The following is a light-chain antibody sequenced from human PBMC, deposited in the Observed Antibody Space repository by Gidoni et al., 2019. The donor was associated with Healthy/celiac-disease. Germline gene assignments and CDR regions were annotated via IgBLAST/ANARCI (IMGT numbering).Light chain of an antibody. V-gene: IGKV3-11*01. CDR2: DAS. J-gene: IGKJ4*01. Sequence: EIVLTQSPATLSLSPGERATLSCRASQSVSSYLAWYQQKPGQAPRLLIYDASNRATGIPARFSGSGSGTDFTLTISSLEPEDFAVYYCQQRSNWPPGLTFGGETKVGIK. CDR1: QSVSSY. CDR3: QQRSNWPPGLT.